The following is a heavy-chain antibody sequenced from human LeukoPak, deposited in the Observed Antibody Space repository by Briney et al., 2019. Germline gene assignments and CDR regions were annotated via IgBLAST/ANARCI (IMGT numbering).Heavy chain of an antibody. CDR2: INHSGST. D-gene: IGHD6-6*01. V-gene: IGHV4-34*01. CDR3: ATSRWQLVPERRNWFDP. CDR1: GGSFSGYY. Sequence: SETLSLTCAVYGGSFSGYYWSWIRQPPGKGLEWIGEINHSGSTNYNPSLKSRVTISVDTSKNQFSLKLSSVTAADTAVYYCATSRWQLVPERRNWFDPWGQGTLVTVSS. J-gene: IGHJ5*02.